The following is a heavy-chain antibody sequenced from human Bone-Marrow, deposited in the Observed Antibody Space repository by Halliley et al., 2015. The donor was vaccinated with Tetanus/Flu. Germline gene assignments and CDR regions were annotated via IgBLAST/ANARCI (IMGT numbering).Heavy chain of an antibody. J-gene: IGHJ4*02. Sequence: LRLSCTVSGGFIKSGGYCWSWVRQHPGKGLEWIGYIYYSGTTYYNASLKSRVTISVATSKNQFSLKLSSVTVADTAVYYCARSLLFLQERVYYFDYWGQGTLVTVSS. CDR3: ARSLLFLQERVYYFDY. CDR2: IYYSGTT. V-gene: IGHV4-31*02. D-gene: IGHD3-3*01. CDR1: GGFIKSGGYC.